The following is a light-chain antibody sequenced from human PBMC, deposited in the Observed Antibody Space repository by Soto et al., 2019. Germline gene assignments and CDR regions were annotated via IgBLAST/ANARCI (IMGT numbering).Light chain of an antibody. V-gene: IGKV3-11*01. CDR2: DAS. CDR3: QQRTNSPVT. CDR1: QSVSSY. J-gene: IGKJ4*01. Sequence: ELVLTQSPATLSLSPGERATLSCRASQSVSSYLVWYQQKPGQAPRVLISDASNRATGIPARFSGSGSGTYFTLTISILEPEDFAVYYCQQRTNSPVTFGGGTKVEIK.